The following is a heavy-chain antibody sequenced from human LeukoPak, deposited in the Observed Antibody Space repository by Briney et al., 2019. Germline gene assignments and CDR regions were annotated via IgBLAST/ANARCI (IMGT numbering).Heavy chain of an antibody. D-gene: IGHD2-8*01. V-gene: IGHV3-23*01. CDR1: GFTSSSCA. CDR2: IIARGGST. Sequence: GGPQRLSYAAAGFTSSSCAISGGRQAGRRVLERGSDIIARGGSTYCADSVNGRYTISRDNSKNTLYLQLNSLRAEDTAVYYCAKDRSCTNNIYHGYFDYWGQGTLVTVSS. CDR3: AKDRSCTNNIYHGYFDY. J-gene: IGHJ4*01.